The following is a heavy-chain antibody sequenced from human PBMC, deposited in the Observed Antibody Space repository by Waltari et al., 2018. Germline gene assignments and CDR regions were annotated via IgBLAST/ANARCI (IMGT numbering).Heavy chain of an antibody. CDR1: GYTFTDHY. V-gene: IGHV1-69-2*01. D-gene: IGHD1-7*01. CDR3: ARGGRGTDWFDP. CDR2: VDPEQGET. Sequence: EVQLVQSGAEVRRPGATVKISCKASGYTFTDHYMHWVHQAPGKGLEWMGRVDPEQGETIYAENFRGRVTITADTSTDTSYMELSSLRSEDTAVYYCARGGRGTDWFDPWGQGTLVTVSS. J-gene: IGHJ5*02.